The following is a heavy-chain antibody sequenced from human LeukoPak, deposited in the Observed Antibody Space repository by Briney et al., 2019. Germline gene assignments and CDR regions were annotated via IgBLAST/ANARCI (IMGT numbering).Heavy chain of an antibody. V-gene: IGHV4-59*12. CDR2: IYYSGST. CDR1: GGSISSYY. Sequence: SETLSLTCTVSGGSISSYYWSWIRQPPGKGLEWIGYIYYSGSTNYNPSLKSRVTISVDTSKNQFSLKLTSVTAADTAVYYCARDLLGGDYGSHFDYWGQGTLVTVSS. CDR3: ARDLLGGDYGSHFDY. D-gene: IGHD4-17*01. J-gene: IGHJ4*02.